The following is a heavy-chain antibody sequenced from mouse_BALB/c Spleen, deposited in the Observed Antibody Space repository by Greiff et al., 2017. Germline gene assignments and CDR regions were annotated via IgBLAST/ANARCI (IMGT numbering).Heavy chain of an antibody. Sequence: EVQLVESGGGLVQPGGSRKLSCAASGFTFSSYAMSWVRQTPEKRLEWVASISSGGSTYYPDSVKGRFTISRDNARNILYLQMSSLRSEDTAMYYCAAGGGNYGFAYWGQGTLVTVSA. CDR1: GFTFSSYA. CDR3: AAGGGNYGFAY. J-gene: IGHJ3*01. CDR2: ISSGGST. D-gene: IGHD2-1*01. V-gene: IGHV5-6-5*01.